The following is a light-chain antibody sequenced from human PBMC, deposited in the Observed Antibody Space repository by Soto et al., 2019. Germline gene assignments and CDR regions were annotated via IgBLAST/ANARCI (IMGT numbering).Light chain of an antibody. CDR1: QSVSNNY. CDR2: GAS. V-gene: IGKV3-20*01. CDR3: QHYQSGHPIT. J-gene: IGKJ5*01. Sequence: EIVLTQYPGTLSLSPGERSTLSCMAIQSVSNNYLAWYQQKPGQAPRLLISGASSRATGIPDRFTGSGSETSFTLTISRLEPEDFALYYCQHYQSGHPITFGQGTRLEI.